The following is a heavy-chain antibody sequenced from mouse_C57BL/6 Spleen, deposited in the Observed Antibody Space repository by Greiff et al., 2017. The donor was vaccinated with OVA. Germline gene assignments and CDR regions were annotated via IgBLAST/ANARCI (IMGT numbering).Heavy chain of an antibody. CDR3: ARDLGSSSFYAMDY. CDR2: IHPNSGST. J-gene: IGHJ4*01. CDR1: GYTFTSYW. D-gene: IGHD1-1*01. V-gene: IGHV1-64*01. Sequence: QVQLKQPGAELVKPGASVKLSCKASGYTFTSYWMHWVKQRPGQGLEWIGMIHPNSGSTNYNEKFKSKATLTVDKSSSTAYMQLSSLTSEDSAVYYCARDLGSSSFYAMDYWGQGTSVTVSS.